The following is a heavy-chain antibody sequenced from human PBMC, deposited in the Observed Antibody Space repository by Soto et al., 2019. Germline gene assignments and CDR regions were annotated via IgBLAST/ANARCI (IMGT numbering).Heavy chain of an antibody. CDR2: ISYDGSNK. D-gene: IGHD4-17*01. CDR3: ATLTTVTTGGS. V-gene: IGHV3-30-3*01. CDR1: GFTFSSYA. J-gene: IGHJ5*02. Sequence: QVQLVESGGGVVQPGRSLRLSCAASGFTFSSYAMPWVRQAPGKGLEWVAVISYDGSNKYYADSVKGRFTISRDNSKNTLYLQMNSLRAEDTAVYYCATLTTVTTGGSWGQGTLVTVSS.